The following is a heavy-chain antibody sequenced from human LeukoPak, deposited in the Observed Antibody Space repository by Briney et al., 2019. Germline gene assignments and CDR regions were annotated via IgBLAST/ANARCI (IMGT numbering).Heavy chain of an antibody. CDR3: ARGLAGTTDY. D-gene: IGHD1-7*01. J-gene: IGHJ4*02. CDR1: GGSFSGYY. V-gene: IGHV4-34*01. CDR2: INHSGST. Sequence: LKPSETLSLTCAVYGGSFSGYYWSWIRQPPGKGLEWIGEINHSGSTNYNPSLKSRVTISVDTSKNQFSLKLSSVTAADTAVHYCARGLAGTTDYWGQGTLVTVSS.